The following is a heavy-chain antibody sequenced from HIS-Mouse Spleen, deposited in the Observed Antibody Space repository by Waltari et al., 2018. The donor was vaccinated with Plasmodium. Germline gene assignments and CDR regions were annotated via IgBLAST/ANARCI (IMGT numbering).Heavy chain of an antibody. D-gene: IGHD3-10*01. CDR2: NYDSGAT. J-gene: IGHJ5*02. Sequence: QVQLQESGPGLVKPSQTLSLTCTVSGGSISSGAYYWSWLRQHPGKGLGWIGYNYDSGATDYNPACKRRVAISVGTSTNQCSRNLRSVQAADTAVDYWVRWVGNWFDPWGQGTLVTVSS. V-gene: IGHV4-31*03. CDR3: VRWVGNWFDP. CDR1: GGSISSGAYY.